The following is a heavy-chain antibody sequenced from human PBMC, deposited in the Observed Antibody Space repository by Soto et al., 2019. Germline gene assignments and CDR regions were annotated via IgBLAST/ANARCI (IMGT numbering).Heavy chain of an antibody. V-gene: IGHV5-10-1*01. Sequence: PGESLKICCKGSGYSFTSYWISWVRQMPGKGLEWMGRIDPSDSYTNYSPSFQGHVTISADESISTAYLQWSSLKASDTAMYYCARRRGDYYYGMDVWGQGTTVTVSS. J-gene: IGHJ6*02. CDR2: IDPSDSYT. CDR3: ARRRGDYYYGMDV. CDR1: GYSFTSYW.